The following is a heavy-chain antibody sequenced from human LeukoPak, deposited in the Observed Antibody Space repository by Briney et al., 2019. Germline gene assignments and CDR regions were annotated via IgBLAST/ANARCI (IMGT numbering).Heavy chain of an antibody. D-gene: IGHD3-10*01. J-gene: IGHJ3*02. CDR2: IIPIFGTA. V-gene: IGHV1-69*05. CDR3: ATIPRGVRGVIRVDI. CDR1: GGTFSSYA. Sequence: SVKVSCKASGGTFSSYAISWVRQAPGQGLEWMGGIIPIFGTANYAQKFQGRVTITTDESTSTAYMELSSLRAEDTAVYYCATIPRGVRGVIRVDIWGQGTMVTVSS.